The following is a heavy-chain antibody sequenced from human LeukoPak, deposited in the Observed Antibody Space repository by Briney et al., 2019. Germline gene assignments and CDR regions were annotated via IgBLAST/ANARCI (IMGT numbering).Heavy chain of an antibody. D-gene: IGHD3-3*01. CDR1: GASYNAYY. CDR2: IDHRGTA. J-gene: IGHJ4*02. Sequence: LETVSLTCAVYGASYNAYYWSWIRQPPGKGLEWIGDIDHRGTATYNPSLKSRLSISADASKNQFSLKLNSVTDADTAVYYCAVGITILGVAASFDSWGQGNLVIVSS. V-gene: IGHV4-34*01. CDR3: AVGITILGVAASFDS.